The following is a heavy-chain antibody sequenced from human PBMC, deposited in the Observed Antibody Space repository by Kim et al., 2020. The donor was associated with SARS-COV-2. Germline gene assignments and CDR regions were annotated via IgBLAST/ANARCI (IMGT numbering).Heavy chain of an antibody. CDR3: ARDEMSESTISGVVSWKDAFDI. V-gene: IGHV4-61*01. J-gene: IGHJ3*02. D-gene: IGHD3-3*01. CDR2: IYYSGST. CDR1: GGSVSSGSYY. Sequence: SETLSLTCTVSGGSVSSGSYYWSWIRQHPGKGLEWIGYIYYSGSTNYNPSLKSRVTISVDTSKNQFSLKLSSVTAADTAVYYCARDEMSESTISGVVSWKDAFDIWGQGTMVTVSS.